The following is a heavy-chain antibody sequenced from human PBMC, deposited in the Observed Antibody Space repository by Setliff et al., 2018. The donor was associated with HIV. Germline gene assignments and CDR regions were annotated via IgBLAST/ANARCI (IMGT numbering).Heavy chain of an antibody. D-gene: IGHD3-16*02. J-gene: IGHJ4*02. CDR2: IYTSGST. V-gene: IGHV4-61*02. CDR1: GGSISSGTYY. Sequence: SETLSLTCTVSGGSISSGTYYWSWIRQPAGKGLEWIGRIYTSGSTNYNPSLKSRVTISVDTSKNQLSLKLSSVTAADAAVYYCARESSFYYFDYWGQGTLVTVSS. CDR3: ARESSFYYFDY.